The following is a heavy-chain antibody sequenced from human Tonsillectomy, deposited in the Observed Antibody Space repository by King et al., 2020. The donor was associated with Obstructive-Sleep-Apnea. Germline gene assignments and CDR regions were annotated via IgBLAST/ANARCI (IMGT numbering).Heavy chain of an antibody. V-gene: IGHV4-61*01. CDR3: ARAAGGVVAAIDY. D-gene: IGHD2-15*01. J-gene: IGHJ4*02. Sequence: VQLQESGPGLVKPSETLSLTCTVSGGSVSSGSYYWSWIRQPPGKGLEWIGYIYYSVRTNYHPSLKSRDTISLDPSKNQFLLKLSSVTAAETAVYYCARAAGGVVAAIDYWGQGTLVTVSS. CDR1: GGSVSSGSYY. CDR2: IYYSVRT.